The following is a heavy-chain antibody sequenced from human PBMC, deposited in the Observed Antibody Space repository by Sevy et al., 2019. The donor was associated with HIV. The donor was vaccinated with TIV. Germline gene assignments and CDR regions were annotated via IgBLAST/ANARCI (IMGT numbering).Heavy chain of an antibody. Sequence: SETLSLTCTVSGGSISSGGYYWSWIRQLPGKGLEWIGFLYNSGSTFYNPSLQSRVTISVDTSKNQFSLKLSSVTAADTAVYYCARDEDYYGMDVWGHGTTVTVSS. CDR2: LYNSGST. V-gene: IGHV4-31*03. CDR3: ARDEDYYGMDV. J-gene: IGHJ6*02. CDR1: GGSISSGGYY.